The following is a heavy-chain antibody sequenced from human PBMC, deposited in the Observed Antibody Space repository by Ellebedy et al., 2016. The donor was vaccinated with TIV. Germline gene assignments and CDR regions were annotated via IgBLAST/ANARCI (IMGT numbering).Heavy chain of an antibody. Sequence: AASVKVSCKAPGYTFTGYYIHWVRQAPGQGLEWMGWLNVASTDTNYAQRFRDRVTMTRDTSISTAYMDLSRLTSDDTAVYYCARSVMKVVTAAPLGYWGQGTLVTVSS. CDR2: LNVASTDT. CDR3: ARSVMKVVTAAPLGY. D-gene: IGHD3-22*01. V-gene: IGHV1-2*02. CDR1: GYTFTGYY. J-gene: IGHJ4*02.